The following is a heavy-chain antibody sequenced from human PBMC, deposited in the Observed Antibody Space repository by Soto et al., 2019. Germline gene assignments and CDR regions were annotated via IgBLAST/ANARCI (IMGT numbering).Heavy chain of an antibody. D-gene: IGHD6-19*01. CDR2: IWYDGSNK. Sequence: GGSLRLSCAASGFTFSSYGMHWVRQAPGKGLEWVAVIWYDGSNKYYADSVKGRFTISRDNSKNTLYLQMNSLRAEDTAVYYCARGGYSSGVDAFDIWGQGTMVTVSS. V-gene: IGHV3-33*01. J-gene: IGHJ3*02. CDR1: GFTFSSYG. CDR3: ARGGYSSGVDAFDI.